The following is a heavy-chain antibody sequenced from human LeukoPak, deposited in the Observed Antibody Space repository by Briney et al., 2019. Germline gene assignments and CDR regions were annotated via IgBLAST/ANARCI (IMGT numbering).Heavy chain of an antibody. CDR2: IHSDGSIT. CDR3: AKDPYRASSGLVDY. Sequence: GGSLRLSCAASGFTFGNYWINWVRQAPGTGLVWVSRIHSDGSITNYADSVKGRFSISRDSAKNTLYLQMNSLRAEDTAVYYCAKDPYRASSGLVDYWGQGTLVTVSS. V-gene: IGHV3-74*01. D-gene: IGHD5-12*01. J-gene: IGHJ4*02. CDR1: GFTFGNYW.